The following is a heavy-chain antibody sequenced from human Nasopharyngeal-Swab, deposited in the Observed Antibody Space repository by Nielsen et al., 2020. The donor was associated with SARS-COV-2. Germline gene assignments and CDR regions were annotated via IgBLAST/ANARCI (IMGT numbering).Heavy chain of an antibody. CDR3: ARGPDSSGYPSGFDY. CDR1: GFTFSSYG. CDR2: IWYDGSNK. Sequence: GESLKISCAASGFTFSSYGMHWVRQAPGKGLEWVAVIWYDGSNKYYADSVKGRSTISRDNSKNTLYLQMNSLRAEDTAVYYCARGPDSSGYPSGFDYWGQGTLVTVSS. V-gene: IGHV3-33*01. J-gene: IGHJ4*02. D-gene: IGHD3-22*01.